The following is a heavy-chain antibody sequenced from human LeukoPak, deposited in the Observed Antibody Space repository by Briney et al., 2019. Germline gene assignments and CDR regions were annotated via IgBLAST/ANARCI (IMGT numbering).Heavy chain of an antibody. Sequence: ASVKVSCKASGATFTTLGFAWVRQAPGQGLEWMGRIIPILGIANYAQKFQGRVTFTADKITNTSYMELTSLTFEDTALYYCARDKVYCVGNCYDDSWGQGTLVTVSS. J-gene: IGHJ5*01. CDR2: IIPILGIA. CDR1: GATFTTLG. CDR3: ARDKVYCVGNCYDDS. D-gene: IGHD2-21*02. V-gene: IGHV1-69*04.